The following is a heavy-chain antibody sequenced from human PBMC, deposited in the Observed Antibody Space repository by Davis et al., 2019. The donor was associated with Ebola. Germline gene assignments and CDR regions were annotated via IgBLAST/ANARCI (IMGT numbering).Heavy chain of an antibody. Sequence: PGGSLRLSCAASGFTFSRYWMSWVRQAPGKGLEWVANIKEDGSEKYYVDPVKGRFTISRDNAKNSLYLQMNSLRVEDTAVYYCVRDFDPWGQGILVTVSS. CDR1: GFTFSRYW. V-gene: IGHV3-7*01. CDR3: VRDFDP. J-gene: IGHJ5*02. CDR2: IKEDGSEK.